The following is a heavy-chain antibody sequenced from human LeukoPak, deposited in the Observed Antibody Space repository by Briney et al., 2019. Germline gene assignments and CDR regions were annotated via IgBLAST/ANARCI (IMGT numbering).Heavy chain of an antibody. D-gene: IGHD3-22*01. CDR2: ISSSGSTI. Sequence: GGSLRLSCAASGFTFSSYEMNWVRQAPGKELEWVSYISSSGSTIYYADSVKGRFTISRDNAKNSLYLQMNSLRAEDTAVYYCARKGDYYDSSGYRYWGQGTLVTVSS. J-gene: IGHJ4*02. V-gene: IGHV3-48*03. CDR3: ARKGDYYDSSGYRY. CDR1: GFTFSSYE.